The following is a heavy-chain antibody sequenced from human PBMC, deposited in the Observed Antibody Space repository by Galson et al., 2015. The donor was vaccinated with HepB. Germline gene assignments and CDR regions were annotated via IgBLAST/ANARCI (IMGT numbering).Heavy chain of an antibody. Sequence: TLSLTCTVSGGSISSGGYYWSWIRQHPGKGLEWIGYIYYSGSTYYNPSLKSRVTISVDTSKNQFSLKLSSVTAADTAVYYCARVRSSPWAPAAIVEFDYWGQGTLVTVSS. CDR1: GGSISSGGYY. D-gene: IGHD2-2*01. J-gene: IGHJ4*02. CDR2: IYYSGST. V-gene: IGHV4-31*03. CDR3: ARVRSSPWAPAAIVEFDY.